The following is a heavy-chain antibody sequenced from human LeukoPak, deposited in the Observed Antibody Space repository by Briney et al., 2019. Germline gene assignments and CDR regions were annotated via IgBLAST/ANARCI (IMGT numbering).Heavy chain of an antibody. V-gene: IGHV3-23*01. D-gene: IGHD4-11*01. J-gene: IGHJ4*02. CDR1: GFTFSSYA. CDR2: LSASGGLT. Sequence: PGGSLRLSCAASGFTFSSYAMGWVRQSPRKGMEWVSVLSASGGLTYYADPVKGRFTISRDNSKKALYISMHSLRTDTTPVYYSTKGGSSYSEMDYWGQGTLVTVSS. CDR3: TKGGSSYSEMDY.